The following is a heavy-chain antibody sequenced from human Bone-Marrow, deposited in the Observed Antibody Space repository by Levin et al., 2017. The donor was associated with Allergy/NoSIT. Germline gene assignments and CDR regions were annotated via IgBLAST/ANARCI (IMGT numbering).Heavy chain of an antibody. D-gene: IGHD5-18*01. CDR2: LGPAGAP. CDR1: TFRTHV. J-gene: IGHJ3*02. V-gene: IGHV3-13*05. Sequence: TFRTHVMLCVCLGSGIFLSFFSTLGPAGAPSYPDSVRGRFTISRENAKNSLYLQMNGLSAGDTAVYYCARYNYEYNALDIWGQGTMVTVSS. CDR3: ARYNYEYNALDI.